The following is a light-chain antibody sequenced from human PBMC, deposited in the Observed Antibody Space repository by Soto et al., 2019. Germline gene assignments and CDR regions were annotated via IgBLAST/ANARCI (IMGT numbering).Light chain of an antibody. CDR2: DAS. Sequence: EIVLTQSPATLSLSPGERATLSCRASQSVSSYLAWYQQKPGQAPRLLIYDASNRATGIPARFSGSGSGTAFPLTISRLEPEDLAVYYCQQRSNWYTFGQGTKLEIK. V-gene: IGKV3-11*01. CDR3: QQRSNWYT. CDR1: QSVSSY. J-gene: IGKJ2*01.